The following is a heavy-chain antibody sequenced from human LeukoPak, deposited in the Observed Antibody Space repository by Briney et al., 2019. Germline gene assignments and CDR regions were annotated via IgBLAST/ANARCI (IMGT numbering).Heavy chain of an antibody. J-gene: IGHJ4*02. V-gene: IGHV3-23*01. CDR3: ARGSFVAGIGFYFDY. Sequence: PGGSLRLSCAASGFTFSTYAMSWVRQAPGKGLEWVSGISDSGGTTYYADSVKGRFTISRDNSKNTLYLQMNSLRAEDTAVYYCARGSFVAGIGFYFDYWGQGTLVTVSS. CDR2: ISDSGGTT. D-gene: IGHD6-19*01. CDR1: GFTFSTYA.